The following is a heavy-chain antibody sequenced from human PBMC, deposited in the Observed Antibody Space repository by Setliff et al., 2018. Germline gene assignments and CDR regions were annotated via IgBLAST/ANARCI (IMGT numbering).Heavy chain of an antibody. V-gene: IGHV4-61*02. CDR3: ARDNTILGATDH. D-gene: IGHD1-26*01. Sequence: SETLSLTCAVAGVSLNSGSYYWSWIRQSTERGLEWLGRLHTSGSTTYNPALNSRVTISVDTSTNQFSLRLTSLTAADTAVYFCARDNTILGATDHWGQGTLVTVSS. CDR2: LHTSGST. J-gene: IGHJ5*02. CDR1: GVSLNSGSYY.